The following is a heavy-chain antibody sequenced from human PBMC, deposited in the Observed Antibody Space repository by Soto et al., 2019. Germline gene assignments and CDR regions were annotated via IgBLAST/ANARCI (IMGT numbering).Heavy chain of an antibody. Sequence: HGESLKISCKGSGYSFTSYWISWVRQLPGKGLEWLGRIDPSDSDTNYSPSFQGHVTISADKSISTAYLQWSSLKASDTAMYYCARTDFWTGYKASDVWGQGTTVTVSS. CDR2: IDPSDSDT. J-gene: IGHJ6*02. CDR3: ARTDFWTGYKASDV. V-gene: IGHV5-10-1*01. D-gene: IGHD3-3*01. CDR1: GYSFTSYW.